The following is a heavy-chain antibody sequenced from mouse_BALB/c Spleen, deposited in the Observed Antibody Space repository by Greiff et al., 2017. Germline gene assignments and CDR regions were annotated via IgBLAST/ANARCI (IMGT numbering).Heavy chain of an antibody. J-gene: IGHJ2*01. CDR2: ISSGGSYT. CDR1: GFTFSSYG. D-gene: IGHD4-1*01. V-gene: IGHV5-6*01. CDR3: ASQTGRYFDY. Sequence: EVQVVESGGDLVKPGGSLKLSCAASGFTFSSYGMSWVRQTPDKRLEWVATISSGGSYTYYPDSVKGRFTISRDNAKNTLYLQMSSLKSEDTAMYYCASQTGRYFDYWGQGTTLTVSS.